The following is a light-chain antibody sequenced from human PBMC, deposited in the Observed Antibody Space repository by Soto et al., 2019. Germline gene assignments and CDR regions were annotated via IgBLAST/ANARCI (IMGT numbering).Light chain of an antibody. Sequence: EIVLTQSPGTLSLSPGERATLSCRASQSVSSSYLAWYQQKPGQAPRLLIYGASSRTTGIPDRFSGSGSGIDFTLTISRLEPEDFAVYYCQQYGSSPPFTLGQGTRLEIK. V-gene: IGKV3-20*01. J-gene: IGKJ5*01. CDR3: QQYGSSPPFT. CDR1: QSVSSSY. CDR2: GAS.